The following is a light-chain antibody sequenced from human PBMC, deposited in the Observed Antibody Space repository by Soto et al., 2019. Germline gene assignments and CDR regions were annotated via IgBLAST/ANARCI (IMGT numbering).Light chain of an antibody. CDR3: AAWDDSLSGVV. J-gene: IGLJ3*02. CDR1: GSNIGTNY. V-gene: IGLV1-47*01. CDR2: RDN. Sequence: QSVLTQPPSASGTPGQRVTISCSGSGSNIGTNYVFWYQQFPGTALKLLIYRDNQRSSGVPDRFSGSKSGTSASLTISGPLSEDEADYSCAAWDDSLSGVVFGGGTKLTVL.